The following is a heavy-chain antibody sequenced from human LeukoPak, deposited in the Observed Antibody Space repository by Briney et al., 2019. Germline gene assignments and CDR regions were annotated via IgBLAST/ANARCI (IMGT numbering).Heavy chain of an antibody. Sequence: SETLSLTCTVSGGSISSYYWSWIRQPPGKGLEWIGYIYYSGSTNYNPSLKSRVTISVDTSKNQFFLKLSSVTAADTAVYYCAKDARRSSGWYFFDHWGQGTLVTVSS. CDR2: IYYSGST. D-gene: IGHD6-19*01. J-gene: IGHJ4*02. CDR1: GGSISSYY. V-gene: IGHV4-59*01. CDR3: AKDARRSSGWYFFDH.